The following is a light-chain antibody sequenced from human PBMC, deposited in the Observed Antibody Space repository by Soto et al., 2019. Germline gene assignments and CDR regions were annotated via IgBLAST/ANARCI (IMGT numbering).Light chain of an antibody. CDR2: DAS. CDR1: QSVTRSY. V-gene: IGKV3D-20*01. CDR3: QQYATTPQA. Sequence: EIVLTQSPATLSLSPGERATLSCGASQSVTRSYLGWYQKKPGLAPRLVIYDASRSTTRIPERFSGSGSGTDFTLTFSRLEAEDFAFYYCQQYATTPQACGGGTKVEIK. J-gene: IGKJ4*01.